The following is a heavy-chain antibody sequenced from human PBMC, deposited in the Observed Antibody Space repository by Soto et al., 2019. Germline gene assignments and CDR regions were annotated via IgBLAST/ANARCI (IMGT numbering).Heavy chain of an antibody. CDR3: ARASIAAGVWWFDP. CDR2: INSDGSST. CDR1: GFTFRSYW. Sequence: EVQLVESGGGLVQPGGSLRLSCAASGFTFRSYWMHWVRQAPGKGLVWVSRINSDGSSTSYADSVKGRFTISRDNAKNTLYLEMNSLRAEDTAVYYCARASIAAGVWWFDPWGQGTLVTVSS. D-gene: IGHD6-25*01. J-gene: IGHJ5*02. V-gene: IGHV3-74*01.